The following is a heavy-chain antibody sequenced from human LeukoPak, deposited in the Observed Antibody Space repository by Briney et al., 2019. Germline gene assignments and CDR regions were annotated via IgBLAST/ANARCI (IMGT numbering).Heavy chain of an antibody. Sequence: GGSLRLSCAASGFTFSSYSMNWVRQAPGKGLEWVANIKQDGSEKYYVDSVKGRFTISRDNAKNSLYLQMNSLRAEDTAVYYCARDNRGVVVVAAIRDAFDIWGQGTMVTVSS. CDR1: GFTFSSYS. D-gene: IGHD2-15*01. V-gene: IGHV3-7*01. J-gene: IGHJ3*02. CDR3: ARDNRGVVVVAAIRDAFDI. CDR2: IKQDGSEK.